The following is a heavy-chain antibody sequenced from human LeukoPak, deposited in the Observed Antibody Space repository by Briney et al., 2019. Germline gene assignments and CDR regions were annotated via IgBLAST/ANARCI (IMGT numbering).Heavy chain of an antibody. J-gene: IGHJ4*02. CDR1: GGTFISYA. Sequence: SVKVSCKASGGTFISYAISWVRQAPGQGLEWMGGIIPIFGTANYAQKFQGRVTITTDKSTSTAYMELSSLRSEDTVVYYCARGEIAAAGTGDYWGQGTLVTVSS. D-gene: IGHD6-13*01. CDR3: ARGEIAAAGTGDY. V-gene: IGHV1-69*05. CDR2: IIPIFGTA.